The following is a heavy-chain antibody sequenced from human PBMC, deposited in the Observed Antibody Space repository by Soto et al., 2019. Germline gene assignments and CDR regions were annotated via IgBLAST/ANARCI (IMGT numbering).Heavy chain of an antibody. CDR3: ARTSSATRGGFDP. V-gene: IGHV1-8*01. CDR1: GYTFTSYD. D-gene: IGHD3-10*01. CDR2: INPNNGNT. J-gene: IGHJ5*02. Sequence: ASVKVSCKASGYTFTSYDINWVRQATGQGLGWMGWINPNNGNTGYAQKFQGRVTMTRDTSISTAYMELSSLRSEDTAVYFCARTSSATRGGFDPWGQGTLVTVSS.